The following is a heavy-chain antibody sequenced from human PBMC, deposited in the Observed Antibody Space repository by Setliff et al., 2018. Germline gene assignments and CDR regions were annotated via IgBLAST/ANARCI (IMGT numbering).Heavy chain of an antibody. CDR1: GYTFRNYA. CDR2: ISVYNGDT. CDR3: ARAPSVELVAIRTNSWFTY. J-gene: IGHJ4*03. V-gene: IGHV1-18*01. D-gene: IGHD2-8*01. Sequence: ASVKVSCKASGYTFRNYAFAWVRQAPGQGLEWVGWISVYNGDTNYAQKFQGRVTLTTDTSTSTAYMELRSLTSDDSAFYYCARAPSVELVAIRTNSWFTYWGQGTMVTVSS.